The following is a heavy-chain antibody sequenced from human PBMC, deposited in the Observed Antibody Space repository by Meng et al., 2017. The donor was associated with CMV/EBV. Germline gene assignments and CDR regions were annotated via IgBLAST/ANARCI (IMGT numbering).Heavy chain of an antibody. J-gene: IGHJ4*02. CDR1: GYTFTSYG. V-gene: IGHV1-18*01. CDR2: ISAYNGNT. CDR3: ARESAGGEYYFDY. D-gene: IGHD3-16*01. Sequence: PLKVSCKASGYTFTSYGISWVRQAPGQGLEWMGWISAYNGNTNYAQKLQGRVTMTTDTSTSTAYMELRSLRSDDTAVYYCARESAGGEYYFDYWGQGTLVTVSS.